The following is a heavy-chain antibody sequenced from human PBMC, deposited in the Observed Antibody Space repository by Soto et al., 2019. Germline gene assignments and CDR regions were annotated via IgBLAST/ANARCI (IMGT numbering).Heavy chain of an antibody. CDR3: ARDRYSGSYLSHFDY. V-gene: IGHV3-74*01. CDR2: INSDGSST. Sequence: EVQLVESGGGLVQPGGSLRLSCAASGFTFSSYWMHWVRQAPGKGLVWVSRINSDGSSTSYADSVKGRFTISRDNAKNTLYLQMNSLRAEDTAVYYCARDRYSGSYLSHFDYWGHGTLVTVSS. J-gene: IGHJ4*01. D-gene: IGHD1-26*01. CDR1: GFTFSSYW.